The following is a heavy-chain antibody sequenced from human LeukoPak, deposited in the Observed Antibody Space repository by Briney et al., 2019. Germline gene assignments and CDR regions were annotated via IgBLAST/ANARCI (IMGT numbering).Heavy chain of an antibody. V-gene: IGHV3-30*18. D-gene: IGHD3-16*02. CDR3: AKVPHLDYDYVWGSYRVDY. CDR2: ISYDGSNK. Sequence: QPGGSLRLSCAAYGLTFSSYGMHWVRQAPGKGLEWVAVISYDGSNKYYADSVKGRFTISRDNSKNTLYLQMNSLRAEDTAVYYCAKVPHLDYDYVWGSYRVDYWGQGTLVTVSS. J-gene: IGHJ4*02. CDR1: GLTFSSYG.